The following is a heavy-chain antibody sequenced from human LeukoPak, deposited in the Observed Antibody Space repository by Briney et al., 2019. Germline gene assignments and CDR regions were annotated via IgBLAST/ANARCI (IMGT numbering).Heavy chain of an antibody. CDR1: GASISSPFW. D-gene: IGHD1-26*01. CDR2: IYHSGNT. CDR3: AREEMPGKFDY. V-gene: IGHV4-4*02. Sequence: SGTLSLTCAVSGASISSPFWWSWVRQTPGKGLEWIGEIYHSGNTNYNPSLKSRAAISLDKSSNQFSLRLTSVTAADTAMYFCAREEMPGKFDYWGQGTLVTVSS. J-gene: IGHJ4*02.